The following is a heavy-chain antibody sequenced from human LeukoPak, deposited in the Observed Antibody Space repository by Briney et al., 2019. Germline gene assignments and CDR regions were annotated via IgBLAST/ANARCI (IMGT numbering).Heavy chain of an antibody. CDR3: AREEMATIHLDY. J-gene: IGHJ4*02. V-gene: IGHV1-69*04. CDR2: IIPILGIA. Sequence: ASVKVSCKASGGTFSSYAISWVRQAPGQGLEWMGRIIPILGIANYAQKFQGRVTITADKSTSTAYMVLSSLRSEDTAVYYCAREEMATIHLDYWGQGTLVTVSS. CDR1: GGTFSSYA. D-gene: IGHD5-24*01.